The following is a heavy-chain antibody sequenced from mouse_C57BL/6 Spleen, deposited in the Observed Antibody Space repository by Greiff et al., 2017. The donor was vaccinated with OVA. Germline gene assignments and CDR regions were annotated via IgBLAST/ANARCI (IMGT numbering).Heavy chain of an antibody. Sequence: QVQLQQSGAELVRPGSSVKLSCKASGYTFTSYWMHWVKQRPIQGLEWIGNIDPSDSETHYNQKFKDKATLTVDKSSSTAYMQLSSLTSEDSAVYYCASSNWDGGDYFDYWGQGTTLTVSS. J-gene: IGHJ2*01. CDR3: ASSNWDGGDYFDY. CDR1: GYTFTSYW. V-gene: IGHV1-52*01. CDR2: IDPSDSET. D-gene: IGHD4-1*01.